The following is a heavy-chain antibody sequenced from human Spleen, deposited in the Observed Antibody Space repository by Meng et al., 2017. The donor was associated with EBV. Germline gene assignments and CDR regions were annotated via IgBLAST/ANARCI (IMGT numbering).Heavy chain of an antibody. CDR2: IYYSGST. V-gene: IGHV4-30-4*01. J-gene: IGHJ4*02. D-gene: IGHD5-24*01. Sequence: SGQRLVTPSQTRPLTCAFSDGYISSGGFYWSWIRQPPGKGLEWIGYIYYSGSTYYNPSLKSRVTISVDTSKNQFSLKLSSVTAADTAVYYCAREMAGIIDYWGQGTLVTVSS. CDR1: DGYISSGGFY. CDR3: AREMAGIIDY.